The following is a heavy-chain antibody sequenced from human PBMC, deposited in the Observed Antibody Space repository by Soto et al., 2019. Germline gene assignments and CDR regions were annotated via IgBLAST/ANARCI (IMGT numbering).Heavy chain of an antibody. V-gene: IGHV3-48*03. J-gene: IGHJ4*02. CDR1: GFTFSSYE. CDR2: ISSSGSTI. D-gene: IGHD1-26*01. Sequence: EVQLVESGGGLVQPGGSLRLSCAASGFTFSSYEMNWVRQAPGKGLEWVSYISSSGSTIYYADSVKGRFTISRDNAKNSLYLQMNGLRAEDTAVYYCARVRWELSPFDYWGQGTLVTVSS. CDR3: ARVRWELSPFDY.